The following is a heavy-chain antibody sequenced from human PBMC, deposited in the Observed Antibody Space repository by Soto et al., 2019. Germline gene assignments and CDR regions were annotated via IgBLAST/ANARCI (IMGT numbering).Heavy chain of an antibody. J-gene: IGHJ4*02. D-gene: IGHD2-15*01. CDR3: ARVAYCSGGSCYSGPSRV. CDR2: INHSGST. Sequence: SETLSLTCAVYGGSFSGYYWSWIRQPPGKGLEWIGEINHSGSTNYNPSLKSRVTISVDTSKNQFSLKLSSVTAADTAVYYCARVAYCSGGSCYSGPSRVWGQGTLVTVSS. V-gene: IGHV4-34*01. CDR1: GGSFSGYY.